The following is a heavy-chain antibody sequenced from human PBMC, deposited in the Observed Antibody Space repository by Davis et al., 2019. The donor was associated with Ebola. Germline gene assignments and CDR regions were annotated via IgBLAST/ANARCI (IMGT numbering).Heavy chain of an antibody. CDR1: EFTFSSYG. CDR2: ISYDGSNK. CDR3: VKTRSNWWNDALEI. J-gene: IGHJ3*02. V-gene: IGHV3-30*18. D-gene: IGHD2-8*02. Sequence: GESLKISCAASEFTFSSYGMHWVRQAPGKGLEWVAVISYDGSNKYYADSVKGRFTISRDNAKNTLYLQMNSLRPEDTAVYYCVKTRSNWWNDALEIWGRGTMVIVSS.